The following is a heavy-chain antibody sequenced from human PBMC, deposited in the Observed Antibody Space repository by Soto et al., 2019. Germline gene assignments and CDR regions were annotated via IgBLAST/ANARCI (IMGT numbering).Heavy chain of an antibody. Sequence: SVKVSCKASGGTFSSYAISWVRQAPGQGLEWMGGIIPIFGTANYAQKFQGRVTITADESTSTAYMELSSLRSEDTAVYYCARSNIVVVPAAYHYYYYGMDVWGQGTTVTVSS. CDR3: ARSNIVVVPAAYHYYYYGMDV. CDR2: IIPIFGTA. CDR1: GGTFSSYA. V-gene: IGHV1-69*13. J-gene: IGHJ6*02. D-gene: IGHD2-2*01.